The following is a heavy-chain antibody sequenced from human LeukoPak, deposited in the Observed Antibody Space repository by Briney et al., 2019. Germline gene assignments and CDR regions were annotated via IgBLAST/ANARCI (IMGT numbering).Heavy chain of an antibody. J-gene: IGHJ4*02. D-gene: IGHD6-6*01. CDR1: GGSISSYY. Sequence: SETLSLTCTVSGGSISSYYWSWIRQPPGKGLEWIGYIYYSGSTNYNPSLKSRVTISVDTSKNQFSLKLSSVTAADTAVYYCARVDPDSSSTLEVFDYWGQGTLVTVSS. CDR3: ARVDPDSSSTLEVFDY. V-gene: IGHV4-59*01. CDR2: IYYSGST.